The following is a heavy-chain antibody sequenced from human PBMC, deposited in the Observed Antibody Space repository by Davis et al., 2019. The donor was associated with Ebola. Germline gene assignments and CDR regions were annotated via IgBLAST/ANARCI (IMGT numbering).Heavy chain of an antibody. V-gene: IGHV1-2*02. Sequence: ASVKVSCKASGYTFTGYYMHWVRQAPGQGLEWMGWINPNSGGTNYAQKLQGRVTMTTDTSTSTAYMELRSLRSDDTAVYYCAREGARDGYTDYWGQGTLVTVSS. CDR1: GYTFTGYY. D-gene: IGHD5-24*01. J-gene: IGHJ4*02. CDR2: INPNSGGT. CDR3: AREGARDGYTDY.